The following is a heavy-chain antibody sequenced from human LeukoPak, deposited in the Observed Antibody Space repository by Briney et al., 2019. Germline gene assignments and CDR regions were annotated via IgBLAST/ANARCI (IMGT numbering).Heavy chain of an antibody. CDR3: ARPGRRYYGSGSYYKS. Sequence: SETLSLTCAVYGGSFSGYYWSWIRQPPGEGLEWIGEINHSGSTNYNPSLKSRVTISVDTSKNQFSLKLSSVTAADTAVYYCARPGRRYYGSGSYYKSWGQGTLVTVSS. J-gene: IGHJ4*02. V-gene: IGHV4-34*01. CDR2: INHSGST. D-gene: IGHD3-10*01. CDR1: GGSFSGYY.